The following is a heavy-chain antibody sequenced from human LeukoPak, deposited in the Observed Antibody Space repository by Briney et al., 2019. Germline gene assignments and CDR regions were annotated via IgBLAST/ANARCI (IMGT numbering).Heavy chain of an antibody. J-gene: IGHJ3*02. Sequence: SETLSLTCTVSGDSISDYSWSWIRKPPGKGLELIGYIYNSGRTIYNASLKGRVTLSVDTSKKQFSLKLSPLTAADTAVYYCARAGGWAREDYKADAFDIWGQGTMVTVSS. CDR1: GDSISDYS. CDR2: IYNSGRT. V-gene: IGHV4-59*01. D-gene: IGHD6-19*01. CDR3: ARAGGWAREDYKADAFDI.